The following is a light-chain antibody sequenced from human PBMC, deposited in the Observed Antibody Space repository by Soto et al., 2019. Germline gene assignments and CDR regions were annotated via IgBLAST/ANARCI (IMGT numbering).Light chain of an antibody. CDR1: SSNIGNKY. CDR3: GTWDSSLSAVV. Sequence: QSVLTQPPSVSAAPGQKVTISCSGSSSNIGNKYVSWYQQLPGTAPELLIYDSNNRPSGIPDRFSGSKSGTSATLGITGLQTGDEADYYCGTWDSSLSAVVFGGGTKLTVL. V-gene: IGLV1-51*01. J-gene: IGLJ2*01. CDR2: DSN.